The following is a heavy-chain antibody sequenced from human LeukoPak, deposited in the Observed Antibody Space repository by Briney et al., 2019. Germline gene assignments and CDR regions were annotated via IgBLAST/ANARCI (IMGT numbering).Heavy chain of an antibody. CDR1: GFTFSSYA. V-gene: IGHV3-23*01. D-gene: IGHD4-17*01. CDR2: ISSSGGST. CDR3: AKGRTRGDYGDQGDY. Sequence: GGSLRLSCAASGFTFSSYAMSWVRQAPGKGLEWVSAISSSGGSTYYADSVKGRFTISRDNSKNTLYLQMNSLRAEDTAVYYCAKGRTRGDYGDQGDYWGQGTLVTVSS. J-gene: IGHJ4*02.